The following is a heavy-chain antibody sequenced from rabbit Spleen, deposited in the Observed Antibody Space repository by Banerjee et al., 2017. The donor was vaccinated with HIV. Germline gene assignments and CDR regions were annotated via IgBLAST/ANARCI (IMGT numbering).Heavy chain of an antibody. CDR2: IYTGNSKT. Sequence: QQLVESGGGLVKPGASLTLTCKASGFSFSSGYDMCWVRQAPGKGLEWIACIYTGNSKTYYASWAKGRFTISKTSSTTVTLQMTSLTAADTATYFCARDLVGVIGWNFYLWGPGTLVTVS. CDR3: ARDLVGVIGWNFYL. J-gene: IGHJ4*01. D-gene: IGHD1-1*01. CDR1: GFSFSSGYD. V-gene: IGHV1S40*01.